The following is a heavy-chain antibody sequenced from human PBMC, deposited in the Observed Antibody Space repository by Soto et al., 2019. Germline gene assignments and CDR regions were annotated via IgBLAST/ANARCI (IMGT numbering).Heavy chain of an antibody. CDR1: GYTFTSYY. D-gene: IGHD1-26*01. Sequence: ASVKVSCKASGYTFTSYYMHWVRQAPGQGLEWMGMINPSSGSTSYAQKFQGRVTMTRDTSTSTVYMELSSLRSEDTAAYYCARGRQGYYYIDFWGQGTPVTVSS. V-gene: IGHV1-46*01. J-gene: IGHJ4*02. CDR3: ARGRQGYYYIDF. CDR2: INPSSGST.